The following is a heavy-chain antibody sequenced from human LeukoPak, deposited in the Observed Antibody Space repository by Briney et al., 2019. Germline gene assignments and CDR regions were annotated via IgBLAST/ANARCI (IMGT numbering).Heavy chain of an antibody. CDR3: AKERARLQYLAG. V-gene: IGHV3-33*03. Sequence: GGSLRLSCGASGFTFSHHGMHWVRQAPGKGLQWVANIWYDGNIKYYADPVNGRFTISRDNSKNTLYLQMNSLRAEDTAVYYCAKERARLQYLAGWGQGTLVTVSS. CDR1: GFTFSHHG. CDR2: IWYDGNIK. D-gene: IGHD4-11*01. J-gene: IGHJ4*02.